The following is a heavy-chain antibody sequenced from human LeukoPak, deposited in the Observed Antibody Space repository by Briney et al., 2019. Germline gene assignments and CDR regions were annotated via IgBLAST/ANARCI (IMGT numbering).Heavy chain of an antibody. CDR3: AKAGIGVVGYFDY. V-gene: IGHV3-23*01. CDR2: IRGSGGGT. D-gene: IGHD6-19*01. J-gene: IGHJ4*02. CDR1: GFTFSSYA. Sequence: PGGSLRLSCAASGFTFSSYAMSWVRQAPGKGLEWVSTIRGSGGGTYYADSVKGRFTFSRDNSKNTLYLQMNSLRDEDTALYYCAKAGIGVVGYFDYWGQGTLVTVSS.